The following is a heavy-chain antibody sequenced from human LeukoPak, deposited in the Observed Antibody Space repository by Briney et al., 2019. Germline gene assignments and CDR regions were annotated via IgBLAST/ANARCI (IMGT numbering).Heavy chain of an antibody. V-gene: IGHV4-34*01. CDR2: INHSGST. CDR1: GGSFSGYY. CDR3: ARGSGYYDSSGYLSALSDY. J-gene: IGHJ4*02. Sequence: SETLSLTCAVYGGSFSGYYWSWIRQPPGKGLEWIGEINHSGSTNYNPSLKSRVTISVDTSKNQFSLRLSSVTAADTAVYYCARGSGYYDSSGYLSALSDYWGQGTLVTVSS. D-gene: IGHD3-22*01.